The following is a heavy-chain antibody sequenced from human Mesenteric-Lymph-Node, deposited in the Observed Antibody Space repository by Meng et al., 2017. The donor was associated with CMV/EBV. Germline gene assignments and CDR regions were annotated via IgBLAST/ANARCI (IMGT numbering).Heavy chain of an antibody. CDR1: GYTFTSYD. J-gene: IGHJ6*02. Sequence: ASVKVSCKASGYTFTSYDINWVRQATGQGLEWMGWMNPNSGNTGYAQKFQGRVTMTRNTSISTAYMELSSLRSEDTAVYYCARDRDYYDSSGYYLVTEYYGMDVWGQGTTVTVSS. D-gene: IGHD3-22*01. CDR3: ARDRDYYDSSGYYLVTEYYGMDV. CDR2: MNPNSGNT. V-gene: IGHV1-8*01.